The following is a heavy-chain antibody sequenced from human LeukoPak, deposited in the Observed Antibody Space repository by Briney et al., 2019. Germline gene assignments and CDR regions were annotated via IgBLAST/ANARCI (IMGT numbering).Heavy chain of an antibody. CDR3: ARASYGSANYSGFGY. CDR1: GGSISSYY. Sequence: SETLSLTCTVSGGSISSYYWSWIRQPPGKGLEWIGYIYYGGRTNYNPSLKSRVTISVDTSKNQFSLKLRSVTAADAAVYYCARASYGSANYSGFGYWGPGTMVTVS. V-gene: IGHV4-59*01. J-gene: IGHJ4*02. D-gene: IGHD3-10*01. CDR2: IYYGGRT.